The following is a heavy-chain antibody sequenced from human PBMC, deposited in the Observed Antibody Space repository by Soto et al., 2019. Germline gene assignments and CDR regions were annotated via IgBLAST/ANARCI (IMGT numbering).Heavy chain of an antibody. D-gene: IGHD3-10*01. V-gene: IGHV1-2*02. J-gene: IGHJ6*01. CDR1: GYPFTGYY. CDR3: ARDYYGSGSYPYYYYYGMDV. CDR2: INPNSGGT. Sequence: GGSVKVSFKASGYPFTGYYVHCVRQAPGQGLEWMGWINPNSGGTNYAQKFQGRVTMTRDTSISTAYMELSRLRSDDTAVYYCARDYYGSGSYPYYYYYGMDVWGQGTTVTVSS.